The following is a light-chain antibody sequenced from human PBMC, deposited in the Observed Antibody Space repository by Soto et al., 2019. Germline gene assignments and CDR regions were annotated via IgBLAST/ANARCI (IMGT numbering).Light chain of an antibody. CDR1: QTVSSSY. CDR2: GAS. V-gene: IGKV3-20*01. Sequence: EIVLTQSPGTLSLSPGERATLSCRASQTVSSSYLAWYQQKLGQAPRLLIYGASNRATGIPDRFSGSGSGTDFTLTISRLEPEDFAVYYCQQYGSSPRTFGQGTKVEFK. J-gene: IGKJ1*01. CDR3: QQYGSSPRT.